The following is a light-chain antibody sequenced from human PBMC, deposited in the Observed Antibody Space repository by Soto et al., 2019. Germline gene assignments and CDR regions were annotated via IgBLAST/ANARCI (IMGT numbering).Light chain of an antibody. Sequence: QSALTQPASVSGSPGQSITVSCTGTSSDVGSYNLVSWYQQHPGKGPKLIIFEVTKRPSGVSNRFSGSKSGNTASLTISGLQAEDEADYYCCSYAGSDSYVFGTGTKLT. CDR3: CSYAGSDSYV. V-gene: IGLV2-23*02. CDR2: EVT. J-gene: IGLJ1*01. CDR1: SSDVGSYNL.